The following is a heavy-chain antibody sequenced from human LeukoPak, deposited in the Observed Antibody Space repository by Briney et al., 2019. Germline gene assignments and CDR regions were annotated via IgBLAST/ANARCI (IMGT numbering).Heavy chain of an antibody. CDR2: ISSSSSYI. CDR3: ARAALFDDILTGSDY. V-gene: IGHV3-21*01. D-gene: IGHD3-9*01. Sequence: PGGSLRLSCAASGFTFSSYSMNWVRQAPGKGLEWVSSISSSSSYIYYADSVKGRFTISRDNAKNSLYLQMNSLRAEDTAVYYCARAALFDDILTGSDYWGQGTLVTVSS. J-gene: IGHJ4*02. CDR1: GFTFSSYS.